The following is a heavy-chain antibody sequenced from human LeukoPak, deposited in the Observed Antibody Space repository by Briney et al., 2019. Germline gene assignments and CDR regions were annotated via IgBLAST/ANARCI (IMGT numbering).Heavy chain of an antibody. Sequence: PGRSLRLSCAASGFTFSSYGMHWVRQAPGKGLEWVAVISYDGSNKYYADSVKGRFTISRDNSKNTLYLQMNSLRAEDTAVYYCAKDFYDILTGYPYYFDYWGQGTLVTVSS. J-gene: IGHJ4*02. V-gene: IGHV3-30*18. CDR2: ISYDGSNK. CDR3: AKDFYDILTGYPYYFDY. CDR1: GFTFSSYG. D-gene: IGHD3-9*01.